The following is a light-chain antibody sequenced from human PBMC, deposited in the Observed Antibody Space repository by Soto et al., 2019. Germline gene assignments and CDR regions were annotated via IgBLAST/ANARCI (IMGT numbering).Light chain of an antibody. Sequence: QSALTQPASVSGSPGQTITISCTGIISDFGSHNHVSWYQLHPGKAPKLINYKINERSSGVSNPFAGSKCGTTASLTISGLSAEDEDYYYCCSYDRLTLYAFATGTKLTVL. CDR1: ISDFGSHNH. J-gene: IGLJ1*01. CDR3: CSYDRLTLYA. V-gene: IGLV2-23*02. CDR2: KIN.